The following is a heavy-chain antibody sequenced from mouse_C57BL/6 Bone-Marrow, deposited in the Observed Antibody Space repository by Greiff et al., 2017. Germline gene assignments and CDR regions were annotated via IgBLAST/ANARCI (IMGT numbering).Heavy chain of an antibody. Sequence: EVTVVESGGGLVKPGGSLKLSCAASGFTFSDYGMHWVRQAPEKGLEWVAYISSGSSTIYYADTVKGRFTISRDNAKNTLFLQMTSLRSEDTAMYYCARDYYGSSSYFDYWGQGTTLTVSS. CDR3: ARDYYGSSSYFDY. J-gene: IGHJ2*01. CDR1: GFTFSDYG. V-gene: IGHV5-17*01. CDR2: ISSGSSTI. D-gene: IGHD1-1*01.